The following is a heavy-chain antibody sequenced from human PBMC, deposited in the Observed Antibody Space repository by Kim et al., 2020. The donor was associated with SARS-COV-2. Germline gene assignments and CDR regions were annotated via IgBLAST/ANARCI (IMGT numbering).Heavy chain of an antibody. J-gene: IGHJ4*02. Sequence: GRFTIPRDNTKNTLYLQMNNLRAEDTAVYYCAKDGSYYYDTNDTGWYFDYWGQGTLVTVSS. V-gene: IGHV3-33*03. D-gene: IGHD3-22*01. CDR3: AKDGSYYYDTNDTGWYFDY.